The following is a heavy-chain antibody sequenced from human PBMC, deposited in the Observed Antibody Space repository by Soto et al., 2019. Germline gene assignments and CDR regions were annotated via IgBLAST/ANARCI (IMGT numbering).Heavy chain of an antibody. Sequence: SETLSLTCAVSGGSISSGGYSWSWIRQPPGKGLEWIGYIYHSGSTYYNPSLKSRVTISVDRSKNQFSLKLSSVTAADTAVYYWARGITLIIVDTKYRRRWFDPWGQGTLVTVSS. CDR1: GGSISSGGYS. CDR3: ARGITLIIVDTKYRRRWFDP. CDR2: IYHSGST. V-gene: IGHV4-30-2*01. D-gene: IGHD3-22*01. J-gene: IGHJ5*02.